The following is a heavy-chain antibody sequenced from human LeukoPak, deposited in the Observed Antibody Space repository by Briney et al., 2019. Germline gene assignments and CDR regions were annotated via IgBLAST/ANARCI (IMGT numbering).Heavy chain of an antibody. CDR3: ARHTIPDYSMDV. CDR2: IYPGDSDT. D-gene: IGHD5-24*01. J-gene: IGHJ6*03. V-gene: IGHV5-51*01. Sequence: ASVKVSCKASGYTFTSYWIGWVRQLPGKGLEWMGIIYPGDSDTRSSPSFQGQVTISADKSISTAYLQWSSLKASDTAMYYCARHTIPDYSMDVWGKGTTVTVSS. CDR1: GYTFTSYW.